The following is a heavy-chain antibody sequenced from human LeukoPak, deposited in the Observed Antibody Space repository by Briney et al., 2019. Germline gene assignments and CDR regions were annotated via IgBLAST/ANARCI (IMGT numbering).Heavy chain of an antibody. CDR3: ARDLFADTTGTVDY. CDR2: IYYSGTT. J-gene: IGHJ4*02. D-gene: IGHD1-1*01. Sequence: PSETLSLTCAVSGGSSSSSNYYWDWIRQPPGKGLEWIGSIYYSGTTYYNPSLKSRVTVSMDTSKKQFSLKLKSVTAADTAVYYCARDLFADTTGTVDYWGQGTLVTVSS. CDR1: GGSSSSSNYY. V-gene: IGHV4-39*07.